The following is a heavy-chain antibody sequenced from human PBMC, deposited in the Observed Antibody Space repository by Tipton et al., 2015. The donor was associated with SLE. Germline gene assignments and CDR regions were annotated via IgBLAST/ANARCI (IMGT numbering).Heavy chain of an antibody. J-gene: IGHJ4*02. V-gene: IGHV4-61*02. Sequence: TLSLTCTVSGGSISSSSYYWSWIRQPAGKGLEWIGRIYTSGSTNYNPSLKSRVTISVDTSKNQFSLKLSSVTAADTAVYYCAREEGIFGVVIYWGQGTLVTVSS. CDR3: AREEGIFGVVIY. D-gene: IGHD3-3*01. CDR1: GGSISSSSYY. CDR2: IYTSGST.